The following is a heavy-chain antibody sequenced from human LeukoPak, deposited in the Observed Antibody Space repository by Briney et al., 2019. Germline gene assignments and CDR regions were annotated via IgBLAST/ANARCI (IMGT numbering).Heavy chain of an antibody. CDR3: ARDYYYDSSGYLDASDI. CDR1: GGSFSGYY. J-gene: IGHJ3*02. Sequence: SETLSLTCAVYGGSFSGYYWSWIRQPPGKGLEWIGEINHSGSTNYNPSLKSRVTISVDTSKNQFSLKLSSVTAADTAVYYCARDYYYDSSGYLDASDIWGQGIMVTVSS. V-gene: IGHV4-34*01. CDR2: INHSGST. D-gene: IGHD3-22*01.